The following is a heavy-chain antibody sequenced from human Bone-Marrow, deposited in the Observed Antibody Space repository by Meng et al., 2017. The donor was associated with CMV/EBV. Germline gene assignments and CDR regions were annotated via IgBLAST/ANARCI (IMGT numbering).Heavy chain of an antibody. J-gene: IGHJ6*02. D-gene: IGHD6-19*01. Sequence: ASVKVSCKASGYTFTSYGISWVRQAPGQGLEWMGWISAYNGNTNYAQKLQGRVTMTTDTSTSTAYMELRSLRSDDTAVYYCARDIAVAGLYYYYYGMDVWGQGTTVTVSS. CDR2: ISAYNGNT. V-gene: IGHV1-18*01. CDR1: GYTFTSYG. CDR3: ARDIAVAGLYYYYYGMDV.